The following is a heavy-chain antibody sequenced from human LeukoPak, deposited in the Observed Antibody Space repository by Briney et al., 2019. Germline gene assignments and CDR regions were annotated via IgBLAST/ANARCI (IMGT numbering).Heavy chain of an antibody. D-gene: IGHD3-22*01. CDR1: GGTFSSYA. CDR2: INPNSCGT. Sequence: ASVKVSCKASGGTFSSYAISWVRQAPGQWLEGMGWINPNSCGTNYAQKFQGRVTMTRDTSISTAYMELSRLRSDDTAVYYCARAERITMIVGGYWGQGTLVTVSS. CDR3: ARAERITMIVGGY. J-gene: IGHJ4*02. V-gene: IGHV1-2*02.